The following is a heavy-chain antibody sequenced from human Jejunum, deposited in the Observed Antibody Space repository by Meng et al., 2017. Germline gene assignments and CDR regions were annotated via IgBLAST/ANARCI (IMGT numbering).Heavy chain of an antibody. CDR1: GLTFDEFG. D-gene: IGHD7-27*01. CDR2: INSSGGST. Sequence: GGSLRLSCTASGLTFDEFGMSWVRQAPGKGLEWVSGINSSGGSTGYADPVKGRFTVSRDNARNSLYLQMTSLRAEDTAFYYCVRETAQGNWGWATFDNWGRGTLVTVSS. V-gene: IGHV3-20*04. CDR3: VRETAQGNWGWATFDN. J-gene: IGHJ4*02.